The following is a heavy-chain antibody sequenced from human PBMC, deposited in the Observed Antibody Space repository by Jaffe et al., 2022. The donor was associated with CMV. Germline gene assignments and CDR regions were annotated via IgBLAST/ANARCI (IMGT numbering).Heavy chain of an antibody. D-gene: IGHD1-1*01. Sequence: QVQLVQSGAEVKKPGASVKLSCKTSGYTFTMYYIHWVRQAPGQGLEWMGSINPGGGGATYLQKFQGRVTMTSDTSTSTVYMELSSLRSEDTAVYYCTRDQQTTLANYYYYYAIDVWGQGTTVTVSS. J-gene: IGHJ6*02. V-gene: IGHV1-46*01. CDR2: INPGGGGA. CDR3: TRDQQTTLANYYYYYAIDV. CDR1: GYTFTMYY.